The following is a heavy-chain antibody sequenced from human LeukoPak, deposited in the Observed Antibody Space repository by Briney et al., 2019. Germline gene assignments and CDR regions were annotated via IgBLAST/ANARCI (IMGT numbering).Heavy chain of an antibody. CDR1: GGSISSHY. D-gene: IGHD6-13*01. CDR3: ARGIAAAGIMYDY. V-gene: IGHV4-59*11. CDR2: IYYSGST. J-gene: IGHJ4*02. Sequence: SETLSLTCTVSGGSISSHYWSWIRQPPGKGLEWIGYIYYSGSTNYNPSLKSRVTISVDTSKNQFSLKLSSVTAADTAVYYCARGIAAAGIMYDYWGQGTLVTVSS.